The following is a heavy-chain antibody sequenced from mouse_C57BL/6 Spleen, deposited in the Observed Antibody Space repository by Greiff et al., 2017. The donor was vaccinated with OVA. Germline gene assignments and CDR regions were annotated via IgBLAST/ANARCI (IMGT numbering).Heavy chain of an antibody. V-gene: IGHV1-54*01. Sequence: QVQLKESGAELVRPGTSVKVSCKASGYAFTNYLIEWVKQSPGQGLEWIGVINPGSGGTNYNEKFKGKATLTADKSSSTAYMQLSSLTSEDSAVYFCARSGTVVATRYFDVWGTGTTVTVSS. CDR2: INPGSGGT. CDR3: ARSGTVVATRYFDV. J-gene: IGHJ1*03. CDR1: GYAFTNYL. D-gene: IGHD1-1*01.